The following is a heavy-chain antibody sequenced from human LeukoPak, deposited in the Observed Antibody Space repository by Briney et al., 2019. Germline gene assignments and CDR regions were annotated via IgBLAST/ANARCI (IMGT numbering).Heavy chain of an antibody. CDR3: ARRMAYNYELSTGGAFDL. Sequence: GESLKISCQGSGYSFVRQRIGWVRQKPGKGLEWMGLIYPADSDARYSPSFQGQVTLSADKFISTAYLQWNSLKTSDTAMYYCARRMAYNYELSTGGAFDLWGQGTMVTVS. D-gene: IGHD3-9*01. CDR1: GYSFVRQR. J-gene: IGHJ3*01. CDR2: IYPADSDA. V-gene: IGHV5-51*01.